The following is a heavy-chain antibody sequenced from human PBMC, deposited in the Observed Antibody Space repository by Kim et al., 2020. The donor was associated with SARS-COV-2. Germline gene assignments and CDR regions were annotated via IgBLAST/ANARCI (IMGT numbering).Heavy chain of an antibody. J-gene: IGHJ4*02. Sequence: YADDVEGRFTNSRDNSTNTLYLQMNSLRAEDTAVYYCAKDSRHGYGKIDYWGQGTLVTVSS. V-gene: IGHV3-23*01. CDR3: AKDSRHGYGKIDY. D-gene: IGHD5-12*01.